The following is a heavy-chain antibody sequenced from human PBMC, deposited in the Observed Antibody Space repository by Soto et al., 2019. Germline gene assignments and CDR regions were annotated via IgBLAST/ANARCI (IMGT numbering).Heavy chain of an antibody. CDR2: ISGSGANT. CDR3: AKSPDFYYDGMDV. V-gene: IGHV3-23*01. J-gene: IGHJ6*02. Sequence: EVQLLESGGGLVQPGGSQRLSCAASGFTFSGYAMTWVRQAPGKGLEWVSSISGSGANTYYADSVKGRFTISRDNSKHTLSLQMTSLRADDTAVYYCAKSPDFYYDGMDVWGQGTTGTVSS. CDR1: GFTFSGYA.